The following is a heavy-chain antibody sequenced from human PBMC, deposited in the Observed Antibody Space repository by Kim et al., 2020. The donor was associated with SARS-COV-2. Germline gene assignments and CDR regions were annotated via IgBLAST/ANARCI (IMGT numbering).Heavy chain of an antibody. CDR1: GGSISSSSYY. D-gene: IGHD6-13*01. CDR3: ASLARSSWYYFDY. V-gene: IGHV4-39*01. Sequence: SETLSLTCTVSGGSISSSSYYWGWIRQPPGKGLEWIGSIYYSGSTYYNPSLKSRVTISVDTSKNQFSLKLSSVTAADTAVYYCASLARSSWYYFDYWGQGTLVTVSS. CDR2: IYYSGST. J-gene: IGHJ4*02.